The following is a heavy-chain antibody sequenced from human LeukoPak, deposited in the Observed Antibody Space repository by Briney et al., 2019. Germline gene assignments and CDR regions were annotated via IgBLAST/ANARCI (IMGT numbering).Heavy chain of an antibody. J-gene: IGHJ5*02. CDR1: GGSLSSSNW. CDR3: ASLAKLGYSSSGYNFDP. Sequence: SETLSLTCAVSGGSLSSSNWWSWVRQPPGKGLEWIGEIYHSGSTNYNPSLKSRVTISVDKSKNQFSPKLSSVTAADTAVYYCASLAKLGYSSSGYNFDPWGQGTLVTVSS. CDR2: IYHSGST. V-gene: IGHV4-4*02. D-gene: IGHD6-13*01.